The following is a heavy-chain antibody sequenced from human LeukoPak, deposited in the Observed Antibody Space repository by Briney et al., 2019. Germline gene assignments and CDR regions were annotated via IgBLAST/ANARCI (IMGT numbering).Heavy chain of an antibody. CDR2: ISSSGSTI. CDR3: AKNGGRIVGASFLPYYYYYMDV. CDR1: GFTFSSYE. Sequence: GGSLRLSCAVSGFTFSSYEMNWVRQAPGKGLEWVSYISSSGSTIYYADSVKGRFTISRDNAKNSLYLQMNSLRAEDTAVYYCAKNGGRIVGASFLPYYYYYMDVWGKGTTVTVSS. D-gene: IGHD1-26*01. V-gene: IGHV3-48*03. J-gene: IGHJ6*03.